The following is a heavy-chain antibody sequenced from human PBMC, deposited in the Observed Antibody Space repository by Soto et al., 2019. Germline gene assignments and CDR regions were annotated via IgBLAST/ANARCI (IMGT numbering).Heavy chain of an antibody. CDR1: GYTFTSYD. CDR3: ARVRPGTMVRGKGFYLDP. Sequence: ASVKVSCKASGYTFTSYDINWVRQATGQGLEWMGWMNPNSGNTGYAQKFQGRVTMTRNTSISTAYMELSSLRSEDTAVYYCARVRPGTMVRGKGFYLDPWGQGTLVTVSS. CDR2: MNPNSGNT. D-gene: IGHD3-10*01. J-gene: IGHJ5*02. V-gene: IGHV1-8*01.